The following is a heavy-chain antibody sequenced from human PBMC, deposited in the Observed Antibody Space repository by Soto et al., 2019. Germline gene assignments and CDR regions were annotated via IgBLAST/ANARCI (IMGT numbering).Heavy chain of an antibody. CDR1: GGSISSCDYY. Sequence: QVQLQESGPGLVKPSQTLSLTCTVSGGSISSCDYYWSWIRQHPGKGLEWIGYIYYSGSTYYNPSLKSRVNISVDTSKNQFSLKLSSVTAADTAVYYCARWWSGSRQGFDPWGQGTLVTVSS. V-gene: IGHV4-31*03. J-gene: IGHJ5*02. CDR3: ARWWSGSRQGFDP. D-gene: IGHD3-3*01. CDR2: IYYSGST.